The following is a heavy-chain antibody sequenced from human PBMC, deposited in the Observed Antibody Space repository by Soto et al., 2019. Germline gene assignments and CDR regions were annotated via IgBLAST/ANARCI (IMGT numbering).Heavy chain of an antibody. CDR2: IYYSGST. Sequence: QVQLQESGPGLVKPSQTLSLTCTVSGGSISSGGYYWSWLRQHPGKGLEWIGYIYYSGSTYYNPSLKSRVTMSVDTSKNQFSLKLSSVTAADTAVYYCARFEGITMVRGVITVWGQGTLVTVSS. V-gene: IGHV4-31*03. D-gene: IGHD3-10*01. CDR1: GGSISSGGYY. CDR3: ARFEGITMVRGVITV. J-gene: IGHJ4*02.